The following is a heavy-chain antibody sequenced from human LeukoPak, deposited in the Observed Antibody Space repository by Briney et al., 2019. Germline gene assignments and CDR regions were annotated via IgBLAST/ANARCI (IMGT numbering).Heavy chain of an antibody. J-gene: IGHJ4*02. D-gene: IGHD1-26*01. Sequence: ASVKVSCKASGYTFTSYYMHWVRQAPGQGLEWMGIINPSGGSTSYAQKFQGRVTMTRDMSTSTVYMELSSLRSEDMAIYYCARGGAPHAIDYWGQGTLVTVSS. CDR3: ARGGAPHAIDY. V-gene: IGHV1-46*01. CDR2: INPSGGST. CDR1: GYTFTSYY.